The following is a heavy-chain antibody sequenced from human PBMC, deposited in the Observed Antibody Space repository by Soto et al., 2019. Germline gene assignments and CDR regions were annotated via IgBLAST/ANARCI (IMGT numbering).Heavy chain of an antibody. CDR1: GGSISSGEEF. CDR2: IYYSGST. V-gene: IGHV4-30-4*01. D-gene: IGHD1-20*01. CDR3: ARDRAKWKDYYYYGMDV. Sequence: QVQLQESGPGLVKPSQTLSLTCTVSGGSISSGEEFWTWIRQPPGKGLDWIGYIYYSGSTYYNPTLKSRLTRSVDTSANQFSLKLSAVTAADTAVYYCARDRAKWKDYYYYGMDVWGQGTTVTVSS. J-gene: IGHJ6*02.